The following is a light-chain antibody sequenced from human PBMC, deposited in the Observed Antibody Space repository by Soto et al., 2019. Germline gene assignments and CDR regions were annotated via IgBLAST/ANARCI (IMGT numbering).Light chain of an antibody. Sequence: DMQIAQLAYGLAASVGDRITIACRASQNVNNWLAWYQHKPGKAPQILIYDASVLETGVPSRFSGSGSGTEFTLAISGLQSDDFATYYCQQYNTYWTLSPGTKVDIK. J-gene: IGKJ1*01. V-gene: IGKV1-5*01. CDR1: QNVNNW. CDR2: DAS. CDR3: QQYNTYWT.